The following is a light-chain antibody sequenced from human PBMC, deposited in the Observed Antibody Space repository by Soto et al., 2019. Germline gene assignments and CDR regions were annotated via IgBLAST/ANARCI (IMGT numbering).Light chain of an antibody. CDR1: QSVSDN. Sequence: EIVKTQSPATLSVSPGERAALSCMASQSVSDNLAWYQQKPGQAPRLLIYGASTRATGVPARFSGSGSGTEFTLTISSLQSEDFAVYYCQQYNSWPLTFGGGTKVAIK. J-gene: IGKJ4*01. V-gene: IGKV3-15*01. CDR2: GAS. CDR3: QQYNSWPLT.